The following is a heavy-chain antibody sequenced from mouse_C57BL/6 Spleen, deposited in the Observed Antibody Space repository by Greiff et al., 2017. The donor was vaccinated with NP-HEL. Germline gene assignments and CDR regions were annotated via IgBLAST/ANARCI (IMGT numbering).Heavy chain of an antibody. CDR2: IYPRDGST. Sequence: VKLQESDAELVKPGASVKISCKVSGYTFTDHTIHWMKQRPEQGLEWIGYIYPRDGSTKYNEKFKGKATLTADKSSSTAYMQLNSLTSEDSAVYFCARGAYYSSWFAYWGQGTLVTVSA. CDR3: ARGAYYSSWFAY. D-gene: IGHD2-12*01. V-gene: IGHV1-78*01. CDR1: GYTFTDHT. J-gene: IGHJ3*01.